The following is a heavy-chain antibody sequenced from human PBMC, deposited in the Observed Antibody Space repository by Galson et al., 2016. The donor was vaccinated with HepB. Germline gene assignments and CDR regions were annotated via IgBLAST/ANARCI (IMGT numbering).Heavy chain of an antibody. CDR1: GDSVSNNIDG. D-gene: IGHD2-2*01. Sequence: CAISGDSVSNNIDGWNWIRQSPSRGLEWLGRTYYRTEWRYDYATSLLSRISINTDTSKNQFSLHLNFVTPEDTGVYYCVKSVQLGRGFVTWGQGTLVTVSS. CDR3: VKSVQLGRGFVT. CDR2: TYYRTEWRY. J-gene: IGHJ4*02. V-gene: IGHV6-1*01.